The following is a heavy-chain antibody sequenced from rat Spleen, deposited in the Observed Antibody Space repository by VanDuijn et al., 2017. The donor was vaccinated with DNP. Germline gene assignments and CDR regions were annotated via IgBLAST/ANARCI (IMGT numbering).Heavy chain of an antibody. V-gene: IGHV5-17*01. CDR3: ARHRTIMPYYYSMDA. CDR1: GFTFSDYA. J-gene: IGHJ4*01. Sequence: EVQLVESGGGLLQPGRSLKLSCAASGFTFSDYAMAWVRQAPKKGLEWVASISYESSSTYYGDSVKGRFTISRDNAKSTLYLQMDSLRSEDTATYYCARHRTIMPYYYSMDAWGQGASVTVSS. CDR2: ISYESSST. D-gene: IGHD1-12*01.